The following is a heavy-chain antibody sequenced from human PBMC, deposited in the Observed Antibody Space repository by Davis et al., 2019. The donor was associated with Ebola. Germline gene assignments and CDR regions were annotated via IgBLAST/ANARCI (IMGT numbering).Heavy chain of an antibody. CDR3: ARGFLRDGFDI. CDR2: TYYSSRWYN. J-gene: IGHJ3*02. CDR1: GDSVFGKNGA. D-gene: IGHD3-3*01. Sequence: PSETLSLTCAISGDSVFGKNGAWNWIRQSPSRGLEWLGRTYYSSRWYNDYAVSMKSRSTINPDTSKNQFSLQLNSVTPEDTAVYYCARGFLRDGFDIWGQGTMITVSS. V-gene: IGHV6-1*01.